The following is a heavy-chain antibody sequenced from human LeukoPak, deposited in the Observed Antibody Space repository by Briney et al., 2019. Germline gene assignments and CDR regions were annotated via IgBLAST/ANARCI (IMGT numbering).Heavy chain of an antibody. D-gene: IGHD2/OR15-2a*01. CDR1: GFIFSDHY. CDR2: IDKSGTNI. V-gene: IGHV3-11*01. CDR3: AREERRLYGNPDH. J-gene: IGHJ4*02. Sequence: PGRSLRLSCAASGFIFSDHYMGWIRQAQGKGLEWVSYIDKSGTNIDYADSVKGRFTVSRDNTRNSLFLQMNSLSAEDTAVYFCAREERRLYGNPDHWGQGTLVTVSS.